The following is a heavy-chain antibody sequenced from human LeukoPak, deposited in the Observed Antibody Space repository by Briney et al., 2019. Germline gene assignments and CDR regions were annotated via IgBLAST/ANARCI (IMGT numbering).Heavy chain of an antibody. V-gene: IGHV1-46*01. CDR2: INPSGGST. Sequence: ASVKVSFKASGYTFTSYYMHWVRQAPGQGLEWMGIINPSGGSTSYAQKFQGRVTMTRDMSTSTVYMELSSLRSEDTAVYYCARGVYSSSKHENWFDPWGQGTLVTVSS. CDR3: ARGVYSSSKHENWFDP. J-gene: IGHJ5*02. D-gene: IGHD6-13*01. CDR1: GYTFTSYY.